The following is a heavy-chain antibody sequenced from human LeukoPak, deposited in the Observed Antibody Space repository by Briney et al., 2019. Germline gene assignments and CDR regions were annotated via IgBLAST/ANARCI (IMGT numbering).Heavy chain of an antibody. V-gene: IGHV4-59*11. Sequence: PSETLSLTCAVSDDSFSSHYRTWIRQPPGKGLEWIGYISYIGSTNYNPSLKSRVTISIDTSKNQFSLQLTSVTAADTAVYYCARDLVTVTKGFDIWGQGTMVSVSS. J-gene: IGHJ3*02. D-gene: IGHD4-17*01. CDR3: ARDLVTVTKGFDI. CDR1: DDSFSSHY. CDR2: ISYIGST.